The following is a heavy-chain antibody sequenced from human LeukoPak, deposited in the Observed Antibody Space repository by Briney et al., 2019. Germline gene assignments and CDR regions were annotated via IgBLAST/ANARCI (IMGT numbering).Heavy chain of an antibody. J-gene: IGHJ5*02. CDR3: ARDLFDYGDNNWFDP. Sequence: APVKVSCKASGYTFTGYYMHWVRQAPGQGLEWMGRINPNSGGTNYAQKFQGRVTMTRDTSISTAYMELSRLRSDDTAVYYCARDLFDYGDNNWFDPWGQGTLVTVSS. D-gene: IGHD4-17*01. CDR2: INPNSGGT. CDR1: GYTFTGYY. V-gene: IGHV1-2*06.